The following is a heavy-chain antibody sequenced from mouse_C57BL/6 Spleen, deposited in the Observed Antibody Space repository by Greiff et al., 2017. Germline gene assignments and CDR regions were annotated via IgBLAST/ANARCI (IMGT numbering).Heavy chain of an antibody. Sequence: VQLQQSGPELVKPGASVKISCKASGYSFTDYNMNWVKQSTGKSLEWIGVINPTYGTTSYNQKFKGKATLTVDQSSSTAYMQLTSLTSEDSAVYYCARALTGTDDFGYWGQGTTLTVSS. CDR1: GYSFTDYN. J-gene: IGHJ2*01. CDR3: ARALTGTDDFGY. CDR2: INPTYGTT. D-gene: IGHD4-1*01. V-gene: IGHV1-39*01.